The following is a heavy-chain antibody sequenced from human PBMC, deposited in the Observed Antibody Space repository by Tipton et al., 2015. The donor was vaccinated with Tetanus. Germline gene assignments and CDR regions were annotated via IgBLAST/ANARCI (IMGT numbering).Heavy chain of an antibody. V-gene: IGHV3-23*01. CDR3: ARWLRXXXRXXXPTXXYYGMXV. CDR1: GFTXXDYX. CDR2: IXXXGGXK. D-gene: IGHD3-10*01. J-gene: IGHJ6*02. Sequence: SLRLSCAASGFTXXDYXXXWVXXXPGXXLEXXXTIXXXGGXKFYXXSVKXRFTXXRDNXXNTLXLQMXXLRAXXTAVXYCARWLRXXXRXXXPTXXYYGMXVWGQXTTVXXSS.